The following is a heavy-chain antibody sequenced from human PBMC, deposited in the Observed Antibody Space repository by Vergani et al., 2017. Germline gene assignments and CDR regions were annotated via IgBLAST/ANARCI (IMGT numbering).Heavy chain of an antibody. D-gene: IGHD6-19*01. V-gene: IGHV5-10-1*03. J-gene: IGHJ4*02. CDR3: ARRSQNKSIAVASDY. CDR2: IDPSDSYT. Sequence: EVQLVQSGAEVQKPGESLRLSCTGSGYSFTSYWISWVRQMPGKGLEWMGRIDPSDSYTNYSPSFQGHVTISADTSISTAYLQWSSLKASDTAMYYCARRSQNKSIAVASDYWGQGTLVTVSA. CDR1: GYSFTSYW.